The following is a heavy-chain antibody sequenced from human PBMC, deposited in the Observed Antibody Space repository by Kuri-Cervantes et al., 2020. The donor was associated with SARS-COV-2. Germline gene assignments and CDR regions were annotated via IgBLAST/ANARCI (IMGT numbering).Heavy chain of an antibody. V-gene: IGHV3-48*01. CDR1: GFTFSSYS. Sequence: GESLKISCAASGFTFSSYSMNWVRQAPGKGLEWVSYISSSSSTIYYADSVRGRFTISRDNSKNTLYLQMSSLRAEDTALYYCAKFRYSGSYYDFDYWGQGTLVTVSS. D-gene: IGHD1-26*01. J-gene: IGHJ4*02. CDR3: AKFRYSGSYYDFDY. CDR2: ISSSSSTI.